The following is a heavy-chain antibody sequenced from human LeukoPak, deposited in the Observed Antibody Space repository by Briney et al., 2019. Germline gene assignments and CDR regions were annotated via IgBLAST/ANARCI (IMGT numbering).Heavy chain of an antibody. CDR1: GYSFTSNY. J-gene: IGHJ4*02. V-gene: IGHV1-46*01. Sequence: ASVKVSCKASGYSFTSNYIHWVRQAPGQGLEWMGVIYPMYGSTSYAQKFQGRVTVTRDTSTSTVHMELSGLRSEDTAVYYCSRDQEAFGYWGQGTVVTVSA. CDR3: SRDQEAFGY. CDR2: IYPMYGST.